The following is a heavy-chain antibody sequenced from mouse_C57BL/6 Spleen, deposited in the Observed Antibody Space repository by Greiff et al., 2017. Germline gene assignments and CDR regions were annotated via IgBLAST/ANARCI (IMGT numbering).Heavy chain of an antibody. CDR3: ARWSYSNYDY. CDR1: GYAFTNYL. J-gene: IGHJ2*01. D-gene: IGHD2-5*01. CDR2: INPGSGGT. V-gene: IGHV1-54*01. Sequence: QVQLKESGAELVRPGTSVKVSCKASGYAFTNYLIEWVKQRPGQGLEWIGVINPGSGGTNYNEKFKGKATLTADKSSSTAYMQLSSLTSEDSAVYFCARWSYSNYDYWGQGTTLTVSS.